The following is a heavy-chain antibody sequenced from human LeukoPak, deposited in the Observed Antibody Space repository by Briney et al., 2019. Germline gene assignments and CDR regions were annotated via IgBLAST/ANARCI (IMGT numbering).Heavy chain of an antibody. Sequence: GGSLRLSCAASGFTVSSNYMSWVRQAPGKGLEWVSVIYSGGATDYADSVKGRFTISRDNSKNTLYLQLNSLRAEDTAVYYCAREFEATGFWALDYWGQGTLVTASS. CDR1: GFTVSSNY. V-gene: IGHV3-66*01. CDR3: AREFEATGFWALDY. CDR2: IYSGGAT. J-gene: IGHJ4*02. D-gene: IGHD3-16*01.